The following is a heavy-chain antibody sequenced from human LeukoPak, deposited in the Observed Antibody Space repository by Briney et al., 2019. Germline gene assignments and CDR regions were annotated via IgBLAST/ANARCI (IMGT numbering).Heavy chain of an antibody. Sequence: PGGSLRLSCAASGLTFSNAWMNWVRQAPGKGLEWVGRIKSKTDGGTTDYAAPVKGRFTISRDDSKNTLYLQMNSLKTEDTAVYYCSTTYYYDSSEGYWGQGTLATVSS. V-gene: IGHV3-15*07. D-gene: IGHD3-22*01. CDR1: GLTFSNAW. CDR2: IKSKTDGGTT. CDR3: STTYYYDSSEGY. J-gene: IGHJ4*02.